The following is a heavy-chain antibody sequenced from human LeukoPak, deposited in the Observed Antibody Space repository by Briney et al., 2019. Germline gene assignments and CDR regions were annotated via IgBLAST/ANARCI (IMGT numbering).Heavy chain of an antibody. V-gene: IGHV1-2*06. J-gene: IGHJ5*02. CDR1: GYTFTGYY. CDR2: INPNSGGT. CDR3: ARAGIVVVHYEDWEWFDP. D-gene: IGHD2-2*01. Sequence: ASVKVSCKASGYTFTGYYMHWVRQAPGQGLEWMGRINPNSGGTNYAQKFQGRVTMTRDTSISTACMELSRLRSDDTAVYYCARAGIVVVHYEDWEWFDPWGQGTLVTVSS.